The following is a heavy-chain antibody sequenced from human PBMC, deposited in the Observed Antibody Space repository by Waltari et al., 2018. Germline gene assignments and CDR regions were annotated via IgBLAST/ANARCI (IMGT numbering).Heavy chain of an antibody. CDR2: MKPDGSEK. Sequence: ELQLVVSGGGLVQPGGSLRLSCAASGFTFRTIWMHWVRHAPGKGLEWLANMKPDGSEKYYVDSVKGRFTISRDNAKNSLSLQMDSLRAEDTAVYYCARDFNWGWFYWGQGALVTVSS. CDR3: ARDFNWGWFY. CDR1: GFTFRTIW. V-gene: IGHV3-7*01. D-gene: IGHD7-27*01. J-gene: IGHJ4*02.